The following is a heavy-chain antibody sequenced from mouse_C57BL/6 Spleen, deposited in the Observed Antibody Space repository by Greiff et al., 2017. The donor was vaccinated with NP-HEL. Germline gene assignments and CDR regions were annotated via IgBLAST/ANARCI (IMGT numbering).Heavy chain of an antibody. CDR2: ISSGGDYI. D-gene: IGHD2-1*01. CDR1: GFTFSSYA. CDR3: TSYGNYVDYAMDY. V-gene: IGHV5-9-1*02. Sequence: EVKLVESGEGLVKPGGSLKLSCAASGFTFSSYAMSWVRQTPEKRLEWVAYISSGGDYIYYADTVKGRFTISRDNARNTLYLQMSSLESEDTYMYYYTSYGNYVDYAMDYWGQGTSVTVSS. J-gene: IGHJ4*01.